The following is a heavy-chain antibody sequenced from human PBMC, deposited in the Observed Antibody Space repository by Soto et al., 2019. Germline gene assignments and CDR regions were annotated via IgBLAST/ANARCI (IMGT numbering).Heavy chain of an antibody. CDR3: ATRSGGGNYCYFDY. J-gene: IGHJ4*02. V-gene: IGHV1-24*01. CDR2: FDPEDGET. D-gene: IGHD2-15*01. Sequence: GASVKVSCKVSGYTLTELSMHWVRQAPGKGLEWMGGFDPEDGETIYAQKFQGRVTMTEDTSTDTAYMELSSLRSEDTAVYYCATRSGGGNYCYFDYWGQGTLVTVSS. CDR1: GYTLTELS.